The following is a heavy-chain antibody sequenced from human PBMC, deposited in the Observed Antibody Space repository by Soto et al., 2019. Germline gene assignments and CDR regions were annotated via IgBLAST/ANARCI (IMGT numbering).Heavy chain of an antibody. CDR2: INPNSGGT. D-gene: IGHD6-13*01. CDR1: GYTFTGYY. CDR3: ARDRVLSIAAAGTGGFDP. J-gene: IGHJ5*02. V-gene: IGHV1-2*04. Sequence: GASVKVSCKASGYTFTGYYMHWVRQAPGQGLEWMGWINPNSGGTNYAQKFQGWVTMTRDTSISTAYMELSRLRSDDTAVYYCARDRVLSIAAAGTGGFDPWGQGTLVTVSS.